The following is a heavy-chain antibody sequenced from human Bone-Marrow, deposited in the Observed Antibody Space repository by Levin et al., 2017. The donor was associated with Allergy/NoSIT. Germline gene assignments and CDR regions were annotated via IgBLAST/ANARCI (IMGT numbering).Heavy chain of an antibody. CDR3: ASRGDMDA. CDR2: ITSDGNNK. CDR1: GLTFFNYV. J-gene: IGHJ6*02. V-gene: IGHV3-30*03. Sequence: SCAASGLTFFNYVMSWVRQAPGKGLEWVALITSDGNNKYLADSVKGRFSISRDNSKNTLYLQMNSLRAEDMAVYYCASRGDMDAWGQGTTVTVSS.